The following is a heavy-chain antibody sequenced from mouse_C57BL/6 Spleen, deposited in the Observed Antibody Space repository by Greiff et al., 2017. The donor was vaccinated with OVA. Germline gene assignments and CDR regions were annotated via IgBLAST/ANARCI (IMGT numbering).Heavy chain of an antibody. J-gene: IGHJ1*03. CDR3: ARDYYGSSPDWYVDV. CDR1: GFTFSSYT. Sequence: EVKLEESGGGLVKPGGSLKLSCAASGFTFSSYTMSWVRQTPEKRLEWVATISGGGGNTYYPDSVKGRFTISRDNAKTTLYLQMRSLRSEDTALYYRARDYYGSSPDWYVDVWGTGTTVTVSS. V-gene: IGHV5-9*01. CDR2: ISGGGGNT. D-gene: IGHD1-1*01.